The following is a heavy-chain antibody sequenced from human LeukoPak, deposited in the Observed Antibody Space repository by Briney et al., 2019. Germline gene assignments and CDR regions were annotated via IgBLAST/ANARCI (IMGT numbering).Heavy chain of an antibody. Sequence: GGSLRLSCAASGFTFSSYGMHWVRQAPGKGLEWVSAISGSGGSTYYADSVKGRFTISRDNAENTLYLQMNSLRAEDTAVYYCVRGMNDAFDIWGQGTMVTVSS. CDR3: VRGMNDAFDI. D-gene: IGHD3-10*01. CDR2: ISGSGGST. V-gene: IGHV3-23*01. J-gene: IGHJ3*02. CDR1: GFTFSSYG.